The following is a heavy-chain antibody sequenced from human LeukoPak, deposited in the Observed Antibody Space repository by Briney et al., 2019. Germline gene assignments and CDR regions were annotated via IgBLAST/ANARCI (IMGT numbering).Heavy chain of an antibody. CDR3: ARDYCSSTSCLFDY. D-gene: IGHD2-2*01. J-gene: IGHJ4*02. CDR2: IIPIFGTA. CDR1: GGTFSSYA. V-gene: IGHV1-69*01. Sequence: ASVKVSCKASGGTFSSYAISWVRQAPGQGLEWMGGIIPIFGTANYAQKFQGRVTITADESTSTAYMELSRLRSDDTAVYYCARDYCSSTSCLFDYWGQGTLVSVSS.